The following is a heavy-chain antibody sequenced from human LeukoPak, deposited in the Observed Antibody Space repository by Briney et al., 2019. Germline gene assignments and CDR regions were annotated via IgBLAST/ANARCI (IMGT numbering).Heavy chain of an antibody. V-gene: IGHV3-74*03. CDR1: GFTFSSYW. J-gene: IGHJ4*02. D-gene: IGHD3-22*01. Sequence: PGGSLRLSCAASGFTFSSYWMHWVRQAPGKGLVWVSRIVIDGSSTTYADSVKGRFTISRDNAKNTLYLQMTGLRAEDTAVCYCVREDSSGYYDYFDYWGQGTLVTVSS. CDR2: IVIDGSST. CDR3: VREDSSGYYDYFDY.